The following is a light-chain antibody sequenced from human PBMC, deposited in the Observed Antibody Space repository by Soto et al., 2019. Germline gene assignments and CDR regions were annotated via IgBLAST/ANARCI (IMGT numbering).Light chain of an antibody. CDR2: DDN. V-gene: IGLV2-14*01. CDR3: SSYTYSSTLV. Sequence: QSVLTQPASVSGSPGQSISISCAGISSDFGGYNYVSWYQQHPGKVPKLLIHDDNNRPSGVSTRFSGSKSGNTASLTISGLRAEDEADYYCSSYTYSSTLVFGTGTKVTVL. CDR1: SSDFGGYNY. J-gene: IGLJ1*01.